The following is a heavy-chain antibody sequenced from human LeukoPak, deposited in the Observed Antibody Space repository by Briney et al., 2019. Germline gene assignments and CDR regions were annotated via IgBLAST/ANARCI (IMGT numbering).Heavy chain of an antibody. D-gene: IGHD1-26*01. Sequence: KPPETLSLTCTVSGGSISSYYWSWIRQPPGKGLEWIGYIYYSGSTNYNPSLKSRVTISVDTSKNQFSLKLSSVTAADTAVYYCARLLVGAAWYFDYWGQGTLVTVSS. J-gene: IGHJ4*02. V-gene: IGHV4-59*08. CDR1: GGSISSYY. CDR3: ARLLVGAAWYFDY. CDR2: IYYSGST.